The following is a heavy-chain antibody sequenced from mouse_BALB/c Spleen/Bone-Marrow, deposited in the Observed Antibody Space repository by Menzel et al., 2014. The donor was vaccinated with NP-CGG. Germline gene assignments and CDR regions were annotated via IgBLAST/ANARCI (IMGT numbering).Heavy chain of an antibody. CDR3: VRGPWFAY. CDR1: GYTFTDYV. V-gene: IGHV1-83*01. J-gene: IGHJ3*01. Sequence: VQLQQSGPELVKPGASVKMSCKASGYTFTDYVIHWVNQRTGQGLEWIGEIYPGSGSSYYNEKFKGKATLTADKSSNTAYIKLSSLTSEDYAVYFCVRGPWFAYWGQGTLVTVSA. CDR2: IYPGSGSS.